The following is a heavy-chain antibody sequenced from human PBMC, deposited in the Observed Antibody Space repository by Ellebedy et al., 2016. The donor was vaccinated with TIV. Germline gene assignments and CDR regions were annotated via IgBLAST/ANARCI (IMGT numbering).Heavy chain of an antibody. V-gene: IGHV4-61*08. D-gene: IGHD3-10*01. CDR2: IYYSGST. CDR3: ARDLGSGRYPGH. CDR1: GGSITSGGYF. J-gene: IGHJ4*02. Sequence: SEILSLTXTVSGGSITSGGYFWSWIRQSPGKGLEWIGYIYYSGSTNYNPSLKSRVTISVDTSKNQFSLRVSSVTAADTAVYYCARDLGSGRYPGHWGQGTLVTVSS.